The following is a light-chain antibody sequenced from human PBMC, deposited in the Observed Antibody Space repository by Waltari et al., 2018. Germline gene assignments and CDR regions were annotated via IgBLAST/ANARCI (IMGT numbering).Light chain of an antibody. CDR2: EVT. Sequence: QSALTQPPSASGSPGQSVTISCTGSSSDVGTYNFVSWYQQHPGKAPKLMIYEVTKRPSGVPDRFSVSKSGNTASLSVSGLQAEDEADYYCTSYAGSDKLLFGGGTKLTVL. J-gene: IGLJ3*02. CDR3: TSYAGSDKLL. CDR1: SSDVGTYNF. V-gene: IGLV2-8*01.